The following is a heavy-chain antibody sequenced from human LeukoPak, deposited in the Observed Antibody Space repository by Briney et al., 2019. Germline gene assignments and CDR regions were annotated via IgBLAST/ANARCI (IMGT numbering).Heavy chain of an antibody. CDR3: ARIPQVVPAAISSSGYMDV. J-gene: IGHJ6*03. D-gene: IGHD2-2*02. V-gene: IGHV4-34*01. CDR2: INHSGST. Sequence: SETLSLTCAVYGGSFSGYYWSWIRQPPGKGLEWIGEINHSGSTNYNPSLKSRVTISVDTSKNRFSLKLSSVTAADTAVYYCARIPQVVPAAISSSGYMDVWGKGATVTVSS. CDR1: GGSFSGYY.